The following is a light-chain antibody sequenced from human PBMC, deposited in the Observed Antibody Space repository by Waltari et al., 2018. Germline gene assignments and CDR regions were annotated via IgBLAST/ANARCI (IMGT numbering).Light chain of an antibody. J-gene: IGLJ2*01. CDR3: QSFDNNLGGYVV. Sequence: QSVLTQPPSVSGAPGQRVTISCTGSRSNIGTGYDVHWYQQLPGKAPKLLIYSDRIRPSGVPDRVSGSKSGTSASLAITGLQAEDEADYYCQSFDNNLGGYVVFGGGTKLIVL. V-gene: IGLV1-40*01. CDR2: SDR. CDR1: RSNIGTGYD.